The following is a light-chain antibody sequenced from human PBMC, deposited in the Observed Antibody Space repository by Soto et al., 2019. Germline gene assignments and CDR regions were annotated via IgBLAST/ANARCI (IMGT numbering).Light chain of an antibody. CDR3: NSYTSTNTYV. CDR2: EIS. J-gene: IGLJ1*01. V-gene: IGLV2-18*02. CDR1: SSDVGSYNR. Sequence: QSALTQPPSVSGSPGPSVTISCTGTSSDVGSYNRVYWYQQPPGTAPKLMIYEISNRPSGVPDRFSGSKSGNTASLTISGLQAEDEADYYCNSYTSTNTYVFGSGTKLTVL.